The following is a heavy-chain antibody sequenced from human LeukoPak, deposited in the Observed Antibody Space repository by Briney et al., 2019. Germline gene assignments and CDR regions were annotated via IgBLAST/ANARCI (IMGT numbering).Heavy chain of an antibody. J-gene: IGHJ4*02. CDR2: MYTSGST. CDR1: GGSITTYY. D-gene: IGHD2-2*01. Sequence: PSETLSPTCTVSGGSITTYYWSWIRQPAGKGLEWIGRMYTSGSTNYNPSLKSRVTMSVDTYKNQFSLKLSSVTAADTAVYYCAGSIVVVPTAHHDYWGQGTLVTVSS. CDR3: AGSIVVVPTAHHDY. V-gene: IGHV4-4*07.